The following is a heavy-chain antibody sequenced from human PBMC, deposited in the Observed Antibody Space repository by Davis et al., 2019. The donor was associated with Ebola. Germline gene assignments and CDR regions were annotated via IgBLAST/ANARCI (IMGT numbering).Heavy chain of an antibody. CDR3: ARVPYYGSGSYPAYYYYGMDV. Sequence: GSLRLSCAGSGFTFSNCAMSWVRQVPGKGLEWIGEINHSGSTNYNPSLKSRVTISVDTSKNQFSLKLSSVNAADTAVYYCARVPYYGSGSYPAYYYYGMDVWGQGTTVTVSS. J-gene: IGHJ6*02. D-gene: IGHD3-10*01. CDR1: GFTFSNCA. V-gene: IGHV4-34*01. CDR2: INHSGST.